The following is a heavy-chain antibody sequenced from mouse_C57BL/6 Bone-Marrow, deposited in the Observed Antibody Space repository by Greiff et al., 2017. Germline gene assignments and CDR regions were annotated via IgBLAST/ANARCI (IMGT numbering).Heavy chain of an antibody. CDR1: GYTFTSYW. J-gene: IGHJ3*01. Sequence: QVQLQQPGAELVKPGASVKLSCKASGYTFTSYWMQWVKQRPGPGLEWIGEIDPSDSYTNYNQKFKGKATLTVDTSSSTAYMQLSSLTSEDSAVYYCARRPFWGQGTLVTVSA. CDR2: IDPSDSYT. CDR3: ARRPF. V-gene: IGHV1-50*01.